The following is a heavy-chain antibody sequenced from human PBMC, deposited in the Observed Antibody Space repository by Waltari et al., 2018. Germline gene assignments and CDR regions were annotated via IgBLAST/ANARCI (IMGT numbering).Heavy chain of an antibody. Sequence: EVQLVESGGGLVQPGGSLRLPCAASGFTFSSYWMHWVRQAPGKGLVSFSHIMLDGSITNYADSVKGRFTISRDNAKNTLFLQMNSLRADDTAMYYCVKYSSALLGDSWGQGTLVTVSS. D-gene: IGHD6-25*01. J-gene: IGHJ5*01. CDR2: IMLDGSIT. V-gene: IGHV3-74*01. CDR1: GFTFSSYW. CDR3: VKYSSALLGDS.